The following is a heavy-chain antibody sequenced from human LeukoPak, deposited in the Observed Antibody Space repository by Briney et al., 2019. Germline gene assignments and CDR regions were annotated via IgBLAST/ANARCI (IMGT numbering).Heavy chain of an antibody. CDR1: GYSFTGYY. Sequence: ASVKVSCKASGYSFTGYYIHWVRQAPGQGLEWMGRINPNSGGKNYAQKFQGRVTMTRDTSINTAYMELSRLRSDDTAVYYCAREQWLVRGGGSGWFDPWGQGTLVTVSS. D-gene: IGHD6-19*01. V-gene: IGHV1-2*06. J-gene: IGHJ5*02. CDR3: AREQWLVRGGGSGWFDP. CDR2: INPNSGGK.